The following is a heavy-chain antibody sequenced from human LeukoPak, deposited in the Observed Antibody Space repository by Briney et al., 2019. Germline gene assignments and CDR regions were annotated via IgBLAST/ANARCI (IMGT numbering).Heavy chain of an antibody. J-gene: IGHJ4*02. Sequence: PGGSLRLSCAASGFTFSSYGMHWVRQAPGKGLEWVSLIYSGGTTYYADSVKGRFTISRDNSKNTLYLQMNSLRAEDTAVYYCARDVGFDLPLDYWGQGTLVTVSS. V-gene: IGHV3-NL1*01. CDR1: GFTFSSYG. CDR2: IYSGGTT. D-gene: IGHD5/OR15-5a*01. CDR3: ARDVGFDLPLDY.